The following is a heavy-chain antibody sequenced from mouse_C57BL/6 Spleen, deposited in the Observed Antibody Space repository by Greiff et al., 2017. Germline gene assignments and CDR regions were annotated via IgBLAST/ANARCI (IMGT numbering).Heavy chain of an antibody. CDR3: TRADGNPHAMDY. D-gene: IGHD2-1*01. CDR1: GYTFTDYE. CDR2: IDPETGGT. J-gene: IGHJ4*01. Sequence: VQLQQSGAELVRPGASVTLSCKASGYTFTDYEMHWVKQTPVHGLEWIGAIDPETGGTAYNQKFKGKAILTADKSSSTAYMELRSLTSEDSAVYYCTRADGNPHAMDYWGQGTSVTVSS. V-gene: IGHV1-15*01.